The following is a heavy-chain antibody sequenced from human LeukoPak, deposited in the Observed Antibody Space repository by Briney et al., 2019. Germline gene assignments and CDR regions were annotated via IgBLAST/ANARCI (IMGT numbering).Heavy chain of an antibody. CDR2: INPNSGGT. CDR3: ARRDYDSSGQYFQH. D-gene: IGHD3-22*01. V-gene: IGHV1-2*06. Sequence: ASVKVSCKASGYTFTGYYMHWVRQAPGQGLEWMGRINPNSGGTNYAQKFQGRVTMTRDTSISTAYMELSRLRSDDTAVYYRARRDYDSSGQYFQHWGQGTLVTVSS. CDR1: GYTFTGYY. J-gene: IGHJ1*01.